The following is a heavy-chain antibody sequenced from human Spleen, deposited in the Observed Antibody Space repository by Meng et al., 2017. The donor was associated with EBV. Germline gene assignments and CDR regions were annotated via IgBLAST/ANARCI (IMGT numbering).Heavy chain of an antibody. V-gene: IGHV4-61*01. Sequence: QVHFRVSGPGLVKPSETLSLTCTVSSGSVSSGNFFWSWIRQSPGKGLEWIGNIYYTGSTNYKPSLKSRVTMSVDTSKNHFSLELRSVTAADTAVYYCARDRNPSYDYRGGFDPWGQGTLVTVSS. J-gene: IGHJ5*02. CDR3: ARDRNPSYDYRGGFDP. D-gene: IGHD3-16*01. CDR2: IYYTGST. CDR1: SGSVSSGNFF.